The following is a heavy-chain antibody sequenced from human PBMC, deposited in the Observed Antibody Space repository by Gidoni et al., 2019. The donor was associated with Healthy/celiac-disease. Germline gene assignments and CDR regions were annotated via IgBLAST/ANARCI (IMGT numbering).Heavy chain of an antibody. Sequence: EVQLVVSGGGFVQLGGSLRLSCAASGFTLNSHYMTWVRQAPGKGMEWVSVMYSGGTTYDADSVKGRFTISRDNAKNTLYLQMNSLRAEDTALYYCARGGGRYRGSYWEYYVDYWGQGTLVTVSS. CDR3: ARGGGRYRGSYWEYYVDY. J-gene: IGHJ4*02. V-gene: IGHV3-66*01. CDR2: MYSGGTT. CDR1: GFTLNSHY. D-gene: IGHD1-26*01.